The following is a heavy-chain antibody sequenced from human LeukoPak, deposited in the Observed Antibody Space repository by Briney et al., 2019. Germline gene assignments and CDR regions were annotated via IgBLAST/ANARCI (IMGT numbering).Heavy chain of an antibody. J-gene: IGHJ6*02. V-gene: IGHV3-30*18. Sequence: GGSLRLSCAASGFTFSSYGMHWVRQAPGKGLEWVAVISYDGSNKYYADSVKGRFTISRDNSKNTLYLQMNSLRAEDTAVYYCAKDKGQWLAFYYYYGMDVWGQGTTVTVSS. CDR2: ISYDGSNK. CDR3: AKDKGQWLAFYYYYGMDV. D-gene: IGHD6-19*01. CDR1: GFTFSSYG.